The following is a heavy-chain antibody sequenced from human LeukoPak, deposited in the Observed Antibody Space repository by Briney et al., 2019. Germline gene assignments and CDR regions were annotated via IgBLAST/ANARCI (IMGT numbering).Heavy chain of an antibody. CDR3: VRGSSGVYFQH. V-gene: IGHV3-48*03. D-gene: IGHD3-22*01. CDR1: GFTFSSYE. Sequence: GGSLRLSCVASGFTFSSYEMNWVRQAPGKGLEWVSYISSSGSTIYYADSVKGRFTISRDNAKNSLYLQMNSLRAEDTAVYYCVRGSSGVYFQHWGQGTLVTASS. CDR2: ISSSGSTI. J-gene: IGHJ1*01.